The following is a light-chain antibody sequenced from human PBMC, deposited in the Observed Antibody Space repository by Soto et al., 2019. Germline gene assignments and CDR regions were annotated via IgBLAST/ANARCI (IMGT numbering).Light chain of an antibody. CDR1: NIGSKS. V-gene: IGLV3-21*02. CDR2: DDS. Sequence: SYELTQPPSVSVAPGQTARITCGGNNIGSKSVHWYQQKPGQAPVLVVYDDSARPSGIPERFSGSNSGNTATLTISRVEAGDEADYYCQVWDSSTDHDVFGPGTKAPVL. J-gene: IGLJ1*01. CDR3: QVWDSSTDHDV.